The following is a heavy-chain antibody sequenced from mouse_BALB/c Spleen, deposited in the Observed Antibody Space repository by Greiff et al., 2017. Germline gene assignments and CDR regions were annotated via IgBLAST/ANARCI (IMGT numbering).Heavy chain of an antibody. CDR2: ISYSGST. J-gene: IGHJ3*01. CDR1: GYSITSDYA. CDR3: ARTYYYGSSYWFAY. V-gene: IGHV3-2*02. D-gene: IGHD1-1*01. Sequence: EVKLQESGPGLVKPSQSLSLTCTVTGYSITSDYAWNWIRQFPGNKLEWMGYISYSGSTSYNPSLKSRISITRDTSKNQFFLQLNSVTTEDTATYYCARTYYYGSSYWFAYWGQGTLVTVSA.